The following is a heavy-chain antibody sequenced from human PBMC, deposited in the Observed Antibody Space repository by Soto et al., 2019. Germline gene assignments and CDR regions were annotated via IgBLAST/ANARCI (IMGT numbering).Heavy chain of an antibody. V-gene: IGHV3-30-3*01. CDR1: GVSLHTYA. CDR3: ARAWDRVGGSYFWSVEI. CDR2: ISYDGSDK. J-gene: IGHJ2*01. D-gene: IGHD1-26*01. Sequence: QEQLVESGGGVVQPGRSLRLSCAGAGVSLHTYAMHWVRQAPGKGLEWVALISYDGSDKYYADSVKGRFTISRDNYKNPLDVQMNSLSLEDTAVYYCARAWDRVGGSYFWSVEIWGRGTLVTVSS.